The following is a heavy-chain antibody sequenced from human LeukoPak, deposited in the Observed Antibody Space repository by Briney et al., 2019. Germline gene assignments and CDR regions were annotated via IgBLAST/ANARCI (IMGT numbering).Heavy chain of an antibody. V-gene: IGHV1-3*01. CDR2: INAGNGNT. Sequence: ASVKGSCKASGYTFTSYAMHWVRQAPGQRLEWMGWINAGNGNTKYSQKFQGRVTITRDTSASTAYMELSSLRSEDTAVYYCARGYSSGWTFDYWGQGTLVTVSS. CDR3: ARGYSSGWTFDY. J-gene: IGHJ4*02. CDR1: GYTFTSYA. D-gene: IGHD6-19*01.